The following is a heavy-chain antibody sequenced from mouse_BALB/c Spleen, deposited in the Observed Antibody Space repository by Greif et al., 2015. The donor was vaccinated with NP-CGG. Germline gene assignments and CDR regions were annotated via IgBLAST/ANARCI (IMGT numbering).Heavy chain of an antibody. J-gene: IGHJ3*01. CDR1: GFTFSSYA. D-gene: IGHD1-1*01. CDR3: ARDYYGSSYAFAY. V-gene: IGHV5-6-5*01. CDR2: ISSGGST. Sequence: EVQLVESGGGLVKPGGSLKLSCAASGFTFSSYAMSWVRQTPEKRLEWVASISSGGSTYYPDSVKGRFTISRDNARNILYLQMSSRRSEDTAMYYCARDYYGSSYAFAYWGQGTLVTVSA.